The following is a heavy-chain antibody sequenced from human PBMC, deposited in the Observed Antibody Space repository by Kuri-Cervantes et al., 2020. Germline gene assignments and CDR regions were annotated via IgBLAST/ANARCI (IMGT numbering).Heavy chain of an antibody. D-gene: IGHD3-22*01. CDR3: ARDSVDYDSSGSFDY. J-gene: IGHJ4*02. V-gene: IGHV1-69*13. CDR2: IIPIFGTA. CDR1: GYTFTSYD. Sequence: ASVKVSCKASGYTFTSYDINWVRQAPGQGLEWMGGIIPIFGTANYAQKFQGRVTITADESTSTAYMELSSLRSEDTAVYYCARDSVDYDSSGSFDYWGQGTLVTVSS.